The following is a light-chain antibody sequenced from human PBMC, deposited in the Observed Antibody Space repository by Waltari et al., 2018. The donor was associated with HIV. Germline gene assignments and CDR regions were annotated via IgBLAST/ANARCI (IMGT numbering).Light chain of an antibody. Sequence: SYVLTQPPSLSVAPGQTARITCGGNNIAATKSVHWYRLNPGQAPGVVIYDDRDRPSGIPDRFSGFSSGDTATLTISRAEAGDEADYYCQVWDGRGDPVIFGGGTKLAVV. J-gene: IGLJ2*01. CDR3: QVWDGRGDPVI. CDR1: NIAATKS. CDR2: DDR. V-gene: IGLV3-21*02.